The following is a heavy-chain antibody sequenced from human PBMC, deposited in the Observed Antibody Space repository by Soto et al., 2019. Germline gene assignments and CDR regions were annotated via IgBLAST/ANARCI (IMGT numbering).Heavy chain of an antibody. CDR1: GFTFSSYA. CDR2: ISGSGGST. D-gene: IGHD2-2*03. Sequence: GGYLRLSCAASGFTFSSYAMSWVRQAPGKGLEWVSAISGSGGSTYYADSVKGRFTISRDNSKNALYLQMNSLRAEDTAVYYCAKDSGYCSSTSCYAPFDYWGQGTLVTVSS. V-gene: IGHV3-23*01. J-gene: IGHJ4*02. CDR3: AKDSGYCSSTSCYAPFDY.